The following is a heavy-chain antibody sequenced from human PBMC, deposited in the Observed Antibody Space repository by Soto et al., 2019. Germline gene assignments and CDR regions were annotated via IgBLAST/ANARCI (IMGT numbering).Heavy chain of an antibody. CDR1: GGTFSSYA. Sequence: ASVKVSCKASGGTFSSYAISWVRQAPGEGLEWMGGIIPIFGTANYAQKFQGRVTITADESTSTAYMELSSLRSEDTAVYYCAREFSSITGTPTIYYYYGMDVWGQGTPVTVSS. J-gene: IGHJ6*02. CDR2: IIPIFGTA. D-gene: IGHD1-20*01. V-gene: IGHV1-69*13. CDR3: AREFSSITGTPTIYYYYGMDV.